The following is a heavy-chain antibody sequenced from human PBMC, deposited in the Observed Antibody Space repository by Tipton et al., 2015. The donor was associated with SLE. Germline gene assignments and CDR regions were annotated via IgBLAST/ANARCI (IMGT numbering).Heavy chain of an antibody. Sequence: TLSLTCTVSGGSISSSSYYWGWIRQPPGKGLEWIGGIYYSGSTYYNPSLKSRVTISVDTSKNQFSLKLSSVTAADTAVYYCARTVRGGYGMDVWGQGTTVTVSS. CDR1: GGSISSSSYY. D-gene: IGHD3-10*01. CDR3: ARTVRGGYGMDV. V-gene: IGHV4-39*01. J-gene: IGHJ6*02. CDR2: IYYSGST.